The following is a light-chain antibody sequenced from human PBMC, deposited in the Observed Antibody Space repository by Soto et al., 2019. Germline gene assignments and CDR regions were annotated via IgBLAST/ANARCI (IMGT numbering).Light chain of an antibody. V-gene: IGKV1-5*03. Sequence: DMQMAQTPTTVSGRVGKECRTRWSASQSISNWLAWYQQKPGKDTNLLIYKASSLKSGVPSRFSGRGYATEFILLMSRPQPDDFATYYCEHHNSYSETFGEGTTVDIK. CDR2: KAS. CDR3: EHHNSYSET. J-gene: IGKJ1*01. CDR1: QSISNW.